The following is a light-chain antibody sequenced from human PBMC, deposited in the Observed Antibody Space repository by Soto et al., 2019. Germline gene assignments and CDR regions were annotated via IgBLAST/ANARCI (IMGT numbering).Light chain of an antibody. J-gene: IGKJ5*01. CDR3: MQGTHWPPIT. V-gene: IGKV2-30*01. CDR2: KVS. CDR1: QSLVYSDGNIY. Sequence: DVVLTQSPLSLPVTLGQPASISCRSTQSLVYSDGNIYLNWCQQRPGQSPRRLIYKVSNRDSGVPDRFSGSGSGTDFTLKISRVEAEDVGVYYCMQGTHWPPITFGQGTRLEIK.